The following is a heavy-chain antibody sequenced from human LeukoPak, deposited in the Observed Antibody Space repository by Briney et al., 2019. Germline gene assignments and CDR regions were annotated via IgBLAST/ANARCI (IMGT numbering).Heavy chain of an antibody. J-gene: IGHJ4*02. V-gene: IGHV4-34*01. Sequence: SETLSLTCAVYSGSSSGYYWSWIRQPPGKGLEWIGEINHSGSTNYNPSLKSRVTISVDTSKNQFSLKLSSVAAADTAVYYCARGLAARPGRFDYWGQGTLVTVSS. CDR1: SGSSSGYY. D-gene: IGHD6-6*01. CDR3: ARGLAARPGRFDY. CDR2: INHSGST.